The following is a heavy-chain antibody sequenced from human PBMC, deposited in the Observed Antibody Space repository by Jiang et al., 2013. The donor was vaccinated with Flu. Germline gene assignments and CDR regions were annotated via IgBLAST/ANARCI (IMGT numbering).Heavy chain of an antibody. V-gene: IGHV3-7*03. CDR2: INQDGSEK. Sequence: VQLVESGGGVVQPGRSLRLSCAASGFTFSSYWMTWVRQAPGKGLEWVANINQDGSEKYYVGSVKGRFTISRDSAKNSLYLQMNSLRPEDTAVYYCTRDMPFGTYWGQGTLVSVSS. CDR1: GFTFSSYW. J-gene: IGHJ4*02. CDR3: TRDMPFGTY. D-gene: IGHD2-2*01.